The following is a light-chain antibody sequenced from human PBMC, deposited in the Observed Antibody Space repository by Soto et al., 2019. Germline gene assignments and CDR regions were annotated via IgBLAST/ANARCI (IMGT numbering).Light chain of an antibody. CDR1: QGVSSY. CDR2: DAS. Sequence: EIVLTQSPATLSLSPGERVTLSCRASQGVSSYLAWYQQKPGQAPRLLIYDASNRATGIPDRFSGSGSGTDFTLTISSLEPEDFAIYYCQQRSNWPLTFGGGTKVEIK. V-gene: IGKV3-11*01. J-gene: IGKJ4*01. CDR3: QQRSNWPLT.